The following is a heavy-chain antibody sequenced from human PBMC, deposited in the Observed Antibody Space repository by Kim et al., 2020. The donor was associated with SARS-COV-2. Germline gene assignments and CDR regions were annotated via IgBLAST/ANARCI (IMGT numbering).Heavy chain of an antibody. J-gene: IGHJ4*02. CDR3: TTVFNSYDSSGYYYDY. D-gene: IGHD3-22*01. Sequence: PVKGRFTISSDDSKNTLYLQMNSLKTEDTAVYYCTTVFNSYDSSGYYYDYWGQGTLVTVSS. V-gene: IGHV3-15*01.